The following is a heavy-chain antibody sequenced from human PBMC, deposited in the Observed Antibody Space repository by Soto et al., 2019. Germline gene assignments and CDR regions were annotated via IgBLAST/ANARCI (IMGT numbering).Heavy chain of an antibody. Sequence: PGGSLRLSCAASGFTFSSYAMSWVRQAPGKGLEWVSAISGSGGGTYYADSVKGRFTISRDNSKNTLYLQMNSLRAEDTAVYYCAKDQISYSYGYYYYGMDVWGQGTTVTVSS. CDR1: GFTFSSYA. CDR2: ISGSGGGT. D-gene: IGHD5-18*01. J-gene: IGHJ6*02. V-gene: IGHV3-23*01. CDR3: AKDQISYSYGYYYYGMDV.